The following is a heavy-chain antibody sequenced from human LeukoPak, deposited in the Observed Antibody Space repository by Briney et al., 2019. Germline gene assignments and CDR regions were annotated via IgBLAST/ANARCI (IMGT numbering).Heavy chain of an antibody. V-gene: IGHV5-51*01. J-gene: IGHJ4*02. CDR2: IYLGDSET. D-gene: IGHD6-19*01. Sequence: GESLKISCRGSGFTSTNSWIGWVRQLPGKGLEWMAIIYLGDSETRYSPSFQDQVTISADKSTNTAYLQWRSLKASDTGIYFCARHPSYTRGWPLDYWGRGTLVTVSS. CDR3: ARHPSYTRGWPLDY. CDR1: GFTSTNSW.